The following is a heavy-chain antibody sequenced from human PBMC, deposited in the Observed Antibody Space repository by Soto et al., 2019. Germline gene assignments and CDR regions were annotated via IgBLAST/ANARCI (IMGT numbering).Heavy chain of an antibody. D-gene: IGHD2-2*01. V-gene: IGHV3-23*01. CDR1: GFTFANYA. J-gene: IGHJ4*02. Sequence: PGGSLRLSCEASGFTFANYAMTWVRQAPGKGLEWVSVISGRAGNTYYADSVKGRFTISRDTSKNTLYLHMSSLRAEDTALYYCAKDRYCSSTSCSSLDSWGQGTLVTAPQ. CDR2: ISGRAGNT. CDR3: AKDRYCSSTSCSSLDS.